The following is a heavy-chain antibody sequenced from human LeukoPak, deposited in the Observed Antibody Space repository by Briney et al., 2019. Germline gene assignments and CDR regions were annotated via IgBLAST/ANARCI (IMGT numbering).Heavy chain of an antibody. CDR1: VFTFSDYN. J-gene: IGHJ6*03. CDR2: ISRSGSTK. V-gene: IGHV3-11*01. Sequence: PGGSLRLSCAASVFTFSDYNMRWIRQAPGKGLEWVSSISRSGSTKYYADAVKGRFTIYRDNAKNSLFLQMNSLRAEDTGVYYCARVLRYCSGGNCYSGGLGYMDVWGKGTTVTISS. CDR3: ARVLRYCSGGNCYSGGLGYMDV. D-gene: IGHD2-15*01.